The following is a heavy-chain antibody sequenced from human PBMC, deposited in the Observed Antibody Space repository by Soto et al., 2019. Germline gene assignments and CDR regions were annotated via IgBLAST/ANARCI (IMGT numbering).Heavy chain of an antibody. CDR2: ITTTGHT. V-gene: IGHV3-23*01. CDR3: AKCLLNGRCYAAD. J-gene: IGHJ4*02. CDR1: GFTFSNCV. D-gene: IGHD2-15*01. Sequence: EVHLLESGGVLVQPGESLRLSCETSGFTFSNCVMTWVRQPPGKRLEWVSVITTTGHTDYADSVKGRFTISRDNSKNTVYLQMNSLRAEVTAVYYGAKCLLNGRCYAADWGQGTLVTVSS.